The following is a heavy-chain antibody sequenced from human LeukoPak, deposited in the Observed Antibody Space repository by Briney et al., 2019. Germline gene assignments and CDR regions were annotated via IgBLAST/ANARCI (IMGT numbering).Heavy chain of an antibody. D-gene: IGHD6-13*01. J-gene: IGHJ4*02. Sequence: PGGSLRLSCAASGFTFSSYAMSWVRQAPAKGLEWVSAISGSGGSTYYADSVKGRFTISRDNSKNTLYLQMNSLRAEDTAVYYCATSRGSWPDYFDYWGQGTLVTVSS. CDR3: ATSRGSWPDYFDY. CDR2: ISGSGGST. CDR1: GFTFSSYA. V-gene: IGHV3-23*01.